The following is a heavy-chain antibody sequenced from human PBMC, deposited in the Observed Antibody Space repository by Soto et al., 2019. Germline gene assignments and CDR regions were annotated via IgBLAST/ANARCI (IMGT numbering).Heavy chain of an antibody. CDR2: INPNSGGT. CDR1: GYTFTGDY. J-gene: IGHJ4*02. D-gene: IGHD1-26*01. Sequence: QVQLVQSGAEVKKPGASVKVSCTASGYTFTGDYMHWVRQAPGQGLEGMGWINPNSGGTNYAQKFQGRVTMTRDTSSSTAYMELSRLRSDDTAVYYCARDRKPLSGSYAFAYWGQGTLVTVSS. V-gene: IGHV1-2*02. CDR3: ARDRKPLSGSYAFAY.